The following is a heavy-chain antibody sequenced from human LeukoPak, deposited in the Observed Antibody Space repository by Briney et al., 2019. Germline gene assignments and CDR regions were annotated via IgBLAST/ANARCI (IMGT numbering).Heavy chain of an antibody. CDR1: GFTFSSYA. D-gene: IGHD3-9*01. Sequence: GGSLRLSCAASGFTFSSYAMSWVRQAPGKGLEWVSAISGSGGSTYYADSVKGRFTISRGNSKNTLYLQMNSLRAEDTAVYYCAKAPAWFYYFDYWGQGTLVTVSS. J-gene: IGHJ4*02. CDR2: ISGSGGST. CDR3: AKAPAWFYYFDY. V-gene: IGHV3-23*01.